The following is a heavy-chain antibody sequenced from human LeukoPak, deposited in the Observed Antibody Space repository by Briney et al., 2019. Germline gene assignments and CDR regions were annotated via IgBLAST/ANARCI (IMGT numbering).Heavy chain of an antibody. D-gene: IGHD3-3*01. Sequence: QTGGSLRLSCAAPGFTFSSYAMSWVRQVPGKGLEWVSAISGSGGSTYYADSVKGRFTISRDNSKNTLYLQMNSLRAEDTAVYYCAKDQKFGYGMDVWGQGTTVAVSS. CDR1: GFTFSSYA. CDR2: ISGSGGST. J-gene: IGHJ6*02. CDR3: AKDQKFGYGMDV. V-gene: IGHV3-23*01.